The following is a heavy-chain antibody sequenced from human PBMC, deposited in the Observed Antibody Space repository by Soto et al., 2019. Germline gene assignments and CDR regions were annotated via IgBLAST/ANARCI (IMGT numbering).Heavy chain of an antibody. J-gene: IGHJ4*02. CDR2: IYYSGST. CDR3: ARLSYPVTSDY. V-gene: IGHV4-39*01. D-gene: IGHD4-4*01. Sequence: PSEILSLTCTVSGGSISSSSYYWGWIRQPPGKGLEWIGSIYYSGSTYYNPSLKSRVTISVDTSKNQFSLKLSSVTAADTAVYYCARLSYPVTSDYWGQGTLVTVSS. CDR1: GGSISSSSYY.